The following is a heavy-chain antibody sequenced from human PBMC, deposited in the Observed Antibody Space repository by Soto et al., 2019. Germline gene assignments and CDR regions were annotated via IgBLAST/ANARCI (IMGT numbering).Heavy chain of an antibody. D-gene: IGHD6-13*01. Sequence: ASVKVSFKASRYTFTSYGISWVRQAPGQGLEWMGWISAYNGNTNYAQKLQGRVTMTTDTSTSTAYMELRSLRSDDTAVYYCAAQQLAEYYYYYYGMDVWGQGTTVTVS. CDR3: AAQQLAEYYYYYYGMDV. J-gene: IGHJ6*02. V-gene: IGHV1-18*01. CDR2: ISAYNGNT. CDR1: RYTFTSYG.